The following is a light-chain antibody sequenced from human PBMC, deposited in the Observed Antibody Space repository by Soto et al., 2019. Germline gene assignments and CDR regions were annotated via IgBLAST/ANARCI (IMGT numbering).Light chain of an antibody. CDR3: QQYDTSIWAYT. J-gene: IGKJ2*01. CDR2: GAS. V-gene: IGKV3-20*01. Sequence: EVVLTQSPVTLSLSPGERATLSCRASQSVSSSYLAWYQQKPGQAPRLLIYGASSRATGIPDRFSGSGSGTAFTLTISRLEPEDFAVYYCQQYDTSIWAYTFGQGTELEIK. CDR1: QSVSSSY.